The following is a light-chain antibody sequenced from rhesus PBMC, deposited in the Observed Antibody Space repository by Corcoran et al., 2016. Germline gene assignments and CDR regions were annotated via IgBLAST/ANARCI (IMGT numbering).Light chain of an antibody. V-gene: IGLV3-44*01. J-gene: IGLJ3*01. CDR3: QFWDINIDHTF. CDR2: YNT. CDR1: NIGREV. Sequence: YELTQPPSVSVSPGQTARITCGGDNIGREVVNWFQQKPPQAPVVVIYYNTERPSGIPERFSGSNSGNTATLTISGVEAGDEADYYCQFWDINIDHTFFGGGTRLTVL.